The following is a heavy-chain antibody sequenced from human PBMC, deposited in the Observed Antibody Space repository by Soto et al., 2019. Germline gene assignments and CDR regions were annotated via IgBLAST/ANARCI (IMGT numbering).Heavy chain of an antibody. CDR2: LGAADDP. CDR3: AKAYSGPLARRADYQHPMDV. CDR1: GFTLSAYD. V-gene: IGHV3-13*05. D-gene: IGHD2-15*01. J-gene: IGHJ6*02. Sequence: GGSLRLSCAASGFTLSAYDMHWVRQAEGKGLEWVSALGAADDPYYLVSVKGRFTISRENAKNSLYLQMNNLRAGDTAVYYCAKAYSGPLARRADYQHPMDVWGQGTTVTVSS.